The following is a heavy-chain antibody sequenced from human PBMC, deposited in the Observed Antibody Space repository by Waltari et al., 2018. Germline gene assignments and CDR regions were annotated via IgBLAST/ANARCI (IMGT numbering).Heavy chain of an antibody. CDR1: GGTFSRYA. J-gene: IGHJ2*01. Sequence: QVQLVQSGPEVKKPGSSVKVSCKASGGTFSRYAISWVRQAPGQGLEWMGGITPMFGTSNHAQKFQGRVTITADESTSTAYMELSSLRSEDTAVYYCARAPDSSGYYFNWYFDLWGRGTLVTVSS. V-gene: IGHV1-69*01. CDR2: ITPMFGTS. CDR3: ARAPDSSGYYFNWYFDL. D-gene: IGHD3-22*01.